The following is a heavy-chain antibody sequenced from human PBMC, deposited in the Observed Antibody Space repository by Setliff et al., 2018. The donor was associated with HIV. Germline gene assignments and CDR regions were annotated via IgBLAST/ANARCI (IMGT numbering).Heavy chain of an antibody. V-gene: IGHV4-31*03. D-gene: IGHD2-21*01. Sequence: PSETLSLTCTVSGGSISSGGYYWIWIRQHPGRGLEWIGYIYNSGSSRYNPSLRSRLLTSEDTSKNRFSLEVASVTAADTAVYYCARGAYPREFYFDSWGQGMLVTVSS. CDR3: ARGAYPREFYFDS. CDR2: IYNSGSS. J-gene: IGHJ4*02. CDR1: GGSISSGGYY.